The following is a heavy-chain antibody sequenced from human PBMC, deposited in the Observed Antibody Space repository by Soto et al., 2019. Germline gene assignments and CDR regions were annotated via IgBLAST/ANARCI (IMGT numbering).Heavy chain of an antibody. Sequence: ETLSLTCTVSGGSISSSSYYWGWIRQPPGKGLEWIGSIYYSGSTYYNPSLKSRVTISVDTSKNQFSLKLSSVTAADTAVYYCARFCGGGRGAFDIWGQGTMVS. J-gene: IGHJ3*02. V-gene: IGHV4-39*01. CDR2: IYYSGST. D-gene: IGHD2-15*01. CDR1: GGSISSSSYY. CDR3: ARFCGGGRGAFDI.